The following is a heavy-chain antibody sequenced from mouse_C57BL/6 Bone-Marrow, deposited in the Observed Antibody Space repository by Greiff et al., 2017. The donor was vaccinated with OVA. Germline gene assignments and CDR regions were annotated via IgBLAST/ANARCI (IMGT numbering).Heavy chain of an antibody. Sequence: EVQLVESGGDLVKPGGSLKLSCAASGFTFSSYGMSWVRQTPDKRLEWVATISSGGSYTYYPDSVKGRFTISRDNAKNTLYLQMSSLKSEDTAMYYCARQGYYYGSSFPWFAYWGQGTLVTVSA. V-gene: IGHV5-6*01. J-gene: IGHJ3*01. D-gene: IGHD1-1*01. CDR2: ISSGGSYT. CDR1: GFTFSSYG. CDR3: ARQGYYYGSSFPWFAY.